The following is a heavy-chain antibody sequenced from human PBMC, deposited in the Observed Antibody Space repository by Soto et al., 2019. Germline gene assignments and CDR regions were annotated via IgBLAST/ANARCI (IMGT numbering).Heavy chain of an antibody. V-gene: IGHV1-69*02. CDR2: IIPILGIA. CDR1: GGTFSSYT. D-gene: IGHD3-10*01. CDR3: SRARLEVRDGAFDI. J-gene: IGHJ3*02. Sequence: ASVKVSCKASGGTFSSYTISWVRQAPGQGLEGMGRIIPILGIAKYAQKFQGRVTITADKSTSTAYMELSSLRSEDTAVYYCSRARLEVRDGAFDIWGQGTMVTVSS.